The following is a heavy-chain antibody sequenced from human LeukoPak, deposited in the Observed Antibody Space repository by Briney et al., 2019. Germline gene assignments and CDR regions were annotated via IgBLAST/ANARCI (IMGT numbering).Heavy chain of an antibody. V-gene: IGHV3-30*03. CDR3: ARDRGAGTAYYMDV. J-gene: IGHJ6*03. CDR1: GFTFSSYG. D-gene: IGHD1-1*01. CDR2: ISYDGSNK. Sequence: HPGRSLRLSCAASGFTFSSYGMHWVRQAPGKGLEWVAVISYDGSNKYYADSVKGRFTISRDNSKNTLYLQMNSLRAEDTAVYYCARDRGAGTAYYMDVWGKGTTVTVSS.